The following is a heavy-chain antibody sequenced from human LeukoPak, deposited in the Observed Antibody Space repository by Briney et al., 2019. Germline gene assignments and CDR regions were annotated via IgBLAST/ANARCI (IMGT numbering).Heavy chain of an antibody. V-gene: IGHV4-34*01. Sequence: SETLSLTCAVYGGSFSGYYWSWIRQPPGKELEWIGEINHSGSTNYNPSLKSRVTISVDTSKNQFSLKLSSVTAADTAVYYCARIPNGLWSSGSYFDYWGQGTLVTVSS. D-gene: IGHD2-8*01. CDR3: ARIPNGLWSSGSYFDY. J-gene: IGHJ4*02. CDR2: INHSGST. CDR1: GGSFSGYY.